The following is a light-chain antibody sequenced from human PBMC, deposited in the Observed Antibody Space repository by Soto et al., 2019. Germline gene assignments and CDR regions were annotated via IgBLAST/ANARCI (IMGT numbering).Light chain of an antibody. CDR1: NSNIGSYS. CDR2: ANR. V-gene: IGLV1-40*01. Sequence: QSVLTQAPSASGTPGQTVTISCSGNNSNIGSYSLNWYRQVPGTAPKLLIYANRDRPSGVPDRFSGSRSDTSASLAITGLQAEDEADYYCQSFDNSLSGWVFGGGTKLTVL. CDR3: QSFDNSLSGWV. J-gene: IGLJ3*02.